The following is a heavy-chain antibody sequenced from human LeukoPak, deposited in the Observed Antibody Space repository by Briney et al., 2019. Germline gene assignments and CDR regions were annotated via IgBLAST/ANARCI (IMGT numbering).Heavy chain of an antibody. J-gene: IGHJ3*02. V-gene: IGHV3-49*03. CDR3: SRGTWGSSNDAFDI. CDR1: GFTFSDYY. CDR2: IRSKAYGGTT. D-gene: IGHD6-13*01. Sequence: SLRLSCAASGFTFSDYYMSWIRQAPGKGLEWVGFIRSKAYGGTTEYAASVKGRFTISRDDSKSIAYLQMNSLKPEDTAVYYCSRGTWGSSNDAFDIWGQGTMVTVSS.